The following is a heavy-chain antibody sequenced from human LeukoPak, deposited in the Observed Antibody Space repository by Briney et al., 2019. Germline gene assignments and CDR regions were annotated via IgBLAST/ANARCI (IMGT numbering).Heavy chain of an antibody. V-gene: IGHV3-23*01. J-gene: IGHJ4*02. D-gene: IGHD6-13*01. Sequence: GGSLRLSCAASGFTFSSYAMSWVHQAPGKVLEWVSGISGSGGTTYYVDSVKGRFTISRDNSKNTLYLQMNSLRADDTAVYYCARSYSSSWYSDCWGQGTLVTVSS. CDR1: GFTFSSYA. CDR2: ISGSGGTT. CDR3: ARSYSSSWYSDC.